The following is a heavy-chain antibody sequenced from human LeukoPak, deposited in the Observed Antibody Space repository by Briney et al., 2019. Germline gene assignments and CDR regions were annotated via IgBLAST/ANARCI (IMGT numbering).Heavy chain of an antibody. CDR3: AKGPGTYDYVWGSYRSANDY. V-gene: IGHV1-8*01. D-gene: IGHD3-16*02. Sequence: EASVKVSCKASGYTFTSYDINWVRQATGQGLEWMGWMNPNSGNTGYAQKFQGRVTMTRNTSISTAYMELSSLRSEDTAVYYCAKGPGTYDYVWGSYRSANDYWGQGTLVTVST. CDR1: GYTFTSYD. CDR2: MNPNSGNT. J-gene: IGHJ4*02.